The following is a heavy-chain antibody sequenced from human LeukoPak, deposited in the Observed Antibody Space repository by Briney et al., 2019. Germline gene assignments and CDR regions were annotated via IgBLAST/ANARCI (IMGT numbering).Heavy chain of an antibody. CDR1: GYTFTSYD. CDR2: MNPNSGNT. Sequence: ASVEVSCKASGYTFTSYDINWVRQATGQGLEWMGWMNPNSGNTGYAQKFQGRATMTRNTSISTAYMELSSLRSEDTAVYYCAREETYYDFWSGWGFDYWGQGTLVTVSS. V-gene: IGHV1-8*01. J-gene: IGHJ4*02. D-gene: IGHD3-3*01. CDR3: AREETYYDFWSGWGFDY.